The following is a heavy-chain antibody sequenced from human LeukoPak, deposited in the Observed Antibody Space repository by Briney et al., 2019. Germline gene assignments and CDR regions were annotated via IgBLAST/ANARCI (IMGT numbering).Heavy chain of an antibody. D-gene: IGHD3-3*01. CDR1: GVSLCPYY. V-gene: IGHV4-4*09. Sequence: SETLSLTCAVSGVSLCPYYWAWIRRPPGKGLEGIGYIHTSGSIKQYPSLKPRIPISVDKSKNHFSLRLTSVTAADTAVYDCASLSAAVHLGAFDLWGQGTMVTVSS. J-gene: IGHJ3*01. CDR2: IHTSGSI. CDR3: ASLSAAVHLGAFDL.